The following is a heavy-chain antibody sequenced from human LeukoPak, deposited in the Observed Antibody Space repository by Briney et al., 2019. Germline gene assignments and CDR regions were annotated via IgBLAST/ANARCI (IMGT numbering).Heavy chain of an antibody. V-gene: IGHV1-69*05. CDR2: IIPIFGTA. D-gene: IGHD3-3*01. CDR1: GGTFSSYA. J-gene: IGHJ6*03. CDR3: AREFLEHYYYYMDV. Sequence: SSVKVSCKASGGTFSSYAISWVRQAPGRGLEWMGRIIPIFGTANYAQKFQGRVTITTDESTSTAYMELSSLRSEDTAAYYCAREFLEHYYYYMDVWGKGTTVTVSS.